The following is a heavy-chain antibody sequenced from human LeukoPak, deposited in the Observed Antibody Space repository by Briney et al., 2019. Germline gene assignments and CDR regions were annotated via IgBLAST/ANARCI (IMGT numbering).Heavy chain of an antibody. D-gene: IGHD6-13*01. V-gene: IGHV4-59*01. J-gene: IGHJ6*02. Sequence: SETLPLTCTVSGGSISSYYWSWIRQPPGKGLEWIGYIYYSGSTNYNPSLKSRVTISVDTSKNQFSLKLSSVTAADTAVYYCARAAAGDYYYGMDVWGQGTTVTVSS. CDR3: ARAAAGDYYYGMDV. CDR2: IYYSGST. CDR1: GGSISSYY.